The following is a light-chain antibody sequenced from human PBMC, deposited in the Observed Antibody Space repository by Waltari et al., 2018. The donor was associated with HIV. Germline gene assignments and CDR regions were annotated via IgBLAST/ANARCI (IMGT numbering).Light chain of an antibody. J-gene: IGKJ4*01. CDR2: VGN. CDR3: QQSFYNTFT. Sequence: DIQMTQSPSSLSASVGDRVTISCRASRSIREYLNWYQYRPGIVPNRLTSVGNLRQSGVPSIFAATGYGAEFTLTLTDLQHDDLGTYYCQQSFYNTFTFGGGTHV. V-gene: IGKV1-39*01. CDR1: RSIREY.